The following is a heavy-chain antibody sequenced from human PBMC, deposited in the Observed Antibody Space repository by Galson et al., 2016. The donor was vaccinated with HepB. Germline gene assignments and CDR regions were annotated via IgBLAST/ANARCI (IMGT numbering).Heavy chain of an antibody. CDR2: MDPNVGTP. J-gene: IGHJ4*02. D-gene: IGHD3-10*01. CDR1: GYPFGNYY. Sequence: SVKVSCKASGYPFGNYYMHWVRQAPGQGLEWMGIMDPNVGTPWYAQKFQGRVTVTRDTATSTVYMAVTSLTPEDTAVYYCARRGLTSDHWGQGTLVTVSS. CDR3: ARRGLTSDH. V-gene: IGHV1-46*03.